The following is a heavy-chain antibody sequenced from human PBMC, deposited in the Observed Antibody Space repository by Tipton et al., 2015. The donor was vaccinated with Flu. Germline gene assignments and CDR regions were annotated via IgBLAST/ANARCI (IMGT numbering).Heavy chain of an antibody. CDR2: IYTSGST. V-gene: IGHV4-4*07. Sequence: TLSLTCIVSGGSISTYYWSWIRQPAGKGLEWIGRIYTSGSTNYNPSLKSRVTMSVDTSKNQFSLRLSSVTAADTAVYYCARGAGGPATAYDCWGQGTLVTVSS. J-gene: IGHJ4*02. D-gene: IGHD1-1*01. CDR1: GGSISTYY. CDR3: ARGAGGPATAYDC.